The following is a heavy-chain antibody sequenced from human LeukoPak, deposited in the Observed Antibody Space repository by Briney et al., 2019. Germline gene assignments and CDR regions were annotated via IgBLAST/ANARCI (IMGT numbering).Heavy chain of an antibody. CDR1: GGSFSGYY. Sequence: PSETLSLTCAVYGGSFSGYYWSWIRQPPGKGLEWIGEINHSGSTNYNPSLKSRVTISVDTSKNQFSLKLSSVTAADTAVYYCARDLLGIAFDIWGQGTMVTVSS. D-gene: IGHD7-27*01. CDR2: INHSGST. CDR3: ARDLLGIAFDI. V-gene: IGHV4-34*01. J-gene: IGHJ3*02.